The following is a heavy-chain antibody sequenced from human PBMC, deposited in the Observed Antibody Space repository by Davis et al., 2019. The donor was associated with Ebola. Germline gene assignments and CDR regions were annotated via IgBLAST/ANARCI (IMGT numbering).Heavy chain of an antibody. D-gene: IGHD3-22*01. CDR2: IIPILGIA. V-gene: IGHV1-69*10. CDR3: AREWLLYFDY. J-gene: IGHJ4*02. CDR1: GGTFSSYA. Sequence: AASVKVSCKASGGTFSSYAISWVRQAPGQGLEWMGGIIPILGIANYAQKFQGRVTITADKSTSTAYMELSSLRSEDTAVYYCAREWLLYFDYWGQGTLVTVSS.